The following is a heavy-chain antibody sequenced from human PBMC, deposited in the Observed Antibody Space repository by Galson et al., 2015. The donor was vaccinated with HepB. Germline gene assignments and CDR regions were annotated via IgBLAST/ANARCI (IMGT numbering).Heavy chain of an antibody. V-gene: IGHV4-4*02. Sequence: ETLSLTCAVSGVSINSGYWWTWVRQPPGKGLEWIGEIYHSGSTNYNPSLKSRVTISVDKSKNQFSLKLISVTAADTAVYYCARDGRSYTENYTTDWGQGALVTVSS. CDR2: IYHSGST. CDR1: GVSINSGYW. J-gene: IGHJ4*02. CDR3: ARDGRSYTENYTTD. D-gene: IGHD1-26*01.